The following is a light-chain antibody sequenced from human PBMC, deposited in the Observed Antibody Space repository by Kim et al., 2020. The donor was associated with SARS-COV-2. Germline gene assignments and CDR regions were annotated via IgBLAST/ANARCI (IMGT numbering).Light chain of an antibody. Sequence: SGGTTVTSSCRTKHGSNSYLAWYQQKSGKAPKLLIYAASTMESGVPSRFSGSGSGTEFTLTINSLQPEDFAAYYCHQHSIYPLTFGGGTKVDIK. CDR2: AAS. CDR3: HQHSIYPLT. V-gene: IGKV1-9*01. J-gene: IGKJ4*01. CDR1: HGSNSY.